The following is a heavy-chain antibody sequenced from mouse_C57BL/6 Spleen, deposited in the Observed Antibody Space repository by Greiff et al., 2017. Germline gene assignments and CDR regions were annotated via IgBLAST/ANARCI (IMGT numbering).Heavy chain of an antibody. V-gene: IGHV3-6*01. Sequence: VQLQQSGPGLVKPSQSLSLTCSVTGYSITSGYYWNWIRQFPGNKLEWMGYISYDGSNNYNPSLKNRISITRDTSKNQFFLKLNSVTTEDTATYYCARFITTVVARYFDVWGTGTTVTVSS. CDR3: ARFITTVVARYFDV. J-gene: IGHJ1*03. CDR2: ISYDGSN. D-gene: IGHD1-1*01. CDR1: GYSITSGYY.